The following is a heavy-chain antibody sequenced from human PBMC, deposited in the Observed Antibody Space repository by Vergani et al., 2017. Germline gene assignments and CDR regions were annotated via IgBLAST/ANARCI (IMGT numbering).Heavy chain of an antibody. CDR1: GFTFSTYA. Sequence: EVQLLESGGSLKQPGGSVRLSCAASGFTFSTYALHWVRQAPGKGLEWVSALTGGGGSTYYADSFKGRFIISRDNSRDTLFLQMNSLRPEDTATYYGVKNAGSYENFFDSCGQGTLVTVSS. CDR2: LTGGGGST. J-gene: IGHJ4*02. D-gene: IGHD1-26*01. V-gene: IGHV3-23*01. CDR3: VKNAGSYENFFDS.